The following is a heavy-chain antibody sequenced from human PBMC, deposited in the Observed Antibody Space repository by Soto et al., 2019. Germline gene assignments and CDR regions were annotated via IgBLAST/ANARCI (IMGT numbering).Heavy chain of an antibody. J-gene: IGHJ6*02. D-gene: IGHD3-3*01. CDR3: ARGPPNYDFWSGYPPSYGMDV. V-gene: IGHV3-21*01. CDR1: GFTFSTYS. CDR2: ISSSSSYI. Sequence: PGGSLRLSCAASGFTFSTYSMNWVRQTPGKGLEWVSSISSSSSYIYNVDSVKGRFTISRDDAKNSLYLQMNNLRAEDTAVYHCARGPPNYDFWSGYPPSYGMDVWGQGTTVTVSS.